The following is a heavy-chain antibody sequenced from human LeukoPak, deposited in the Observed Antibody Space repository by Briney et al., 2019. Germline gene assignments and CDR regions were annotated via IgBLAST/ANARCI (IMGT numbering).Heavy chain of an antibody. J-gene: IGHJ5*02. D-gene: IGHD3-16*01. CDR3: ARARNGGSFDP. CDR2: VRFDGSYK. Sequence: GGSLRLSCAASGFTFSSYGMHWVRQAPGKGLGGVTFVRFDGSYKFYADSVKGRFTISRENVKNSLYLQMTSLRAGDTAVYYCARARNGGSFDPWGQGTLVTVSS. V-gene: IGHV3-30*02. CDR1: GFTFSSYG.